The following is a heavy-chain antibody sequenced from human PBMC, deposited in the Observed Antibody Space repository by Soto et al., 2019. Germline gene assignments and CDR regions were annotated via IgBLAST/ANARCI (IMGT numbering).Heavy chain of an antibody. CDR3: ARALIQDFWCGNWFDP. CDR1: GYNFTSYG. J-gene: IGHJ5*02. CDR2: ISAYNGNT. V-gene: IGHV1-18*01. Sequence: ASVTGSCKASGYNFTSYGISWVRQAPVPGLEWMGWISAYNGNTNYAQKLQGRVTMTQDTSTSTAYMELRGLGSADTAVYCCARALIQDFWCGNWFDPWGQGTLVTVSS. D-gene: IGHD3-3*01.